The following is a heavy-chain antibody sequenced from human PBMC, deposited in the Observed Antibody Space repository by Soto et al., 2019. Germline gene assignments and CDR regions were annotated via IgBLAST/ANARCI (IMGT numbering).Heavy chain of an antibody. Sequence: PGGSLRLSCAASGFTFSSYSMNWVRQAPGKGLEWVSSISSSSSYIYYADSVKGRFTISRDNAKNSLYLQMNSLRAEDTAVYYCARALLRYSDWPLPHMGVWGKGTTVTVSS. CDR2: ISSSSSYI. J-gene: IGHJ6*03. V-gene: IGHV3-21*01. CDR1: GFTFSSYS. CDR3: ARALLRYSDWPLPHMGV. D-gene: IGHD3-9*01.